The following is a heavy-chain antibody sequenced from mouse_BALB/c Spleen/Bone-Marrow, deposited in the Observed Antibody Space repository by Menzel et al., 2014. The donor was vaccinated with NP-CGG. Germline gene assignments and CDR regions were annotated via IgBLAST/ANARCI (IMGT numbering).Heavy chain of an antibody. CDR3: ARVHCGNHEYFDV. V-gene: IGHV1-87*01. Sequence: QVQLKQSGAELARPGASVKLSCKASGYTFTGYWMQWLKQRPGQGLEWIGAFYPGDGDTRYSQKFKGKATWTADKSSSTAYMQLSSLASEDSAVYYCARVHCGNHEYFDVWGAGTAVTVSS. J-gene: IGHJ1*01. CDR2: FYPGDGDT. CDR1: GYTFTGYW. D-gene: IGHD2-1*01.